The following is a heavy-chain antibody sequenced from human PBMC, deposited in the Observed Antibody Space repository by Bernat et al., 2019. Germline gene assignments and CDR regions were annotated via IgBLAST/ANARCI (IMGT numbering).Heavy chain of an antibody. D-gene: IGHD3-10*01. CDR2: IWYDGSNK. CDR3: AREERPGSFDP. Sequence: QVQLVESGGGVVQPGRSLRLSCAASGFTFSSYGMHWVRQAPGKGLEWVAVIWYDGSNKYYADSVKGRFTISRENSKNTLYLQMNSLRAEDTAVYYCAREERPGSFDPWGQGTLVTVSS. J-gene: IGHJ5*02. CDR1: GFTFSSYG. V-gene: IGHV3-33*01.